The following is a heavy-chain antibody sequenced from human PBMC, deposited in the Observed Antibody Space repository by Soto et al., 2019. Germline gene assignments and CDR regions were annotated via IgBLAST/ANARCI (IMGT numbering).Heavy chain of an antibody. CDR1: GYTFNNYW. Sequence: GESLKIPCKGSGYTFNNYWIGLVRQMPGKGLEWMGSIYPCDSDSRYSPSFQGQVTISADKSISTAYLQWSSLKASDTAMYYCARSXCSGANWPKYYHYGMDVWGQGTTVTVSS. CDR3: ARSXCSGANWPKYYHYGMDV. V-gene: IGHV5-51*01. J-gene: IGHJ6*02. D-gene: IGHD2-15*01. CDR2: IYPCDSDS.